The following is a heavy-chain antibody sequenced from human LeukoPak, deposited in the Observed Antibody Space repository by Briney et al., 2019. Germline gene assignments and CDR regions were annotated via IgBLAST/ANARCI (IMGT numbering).Heavy chain of an antibody. J-gene: IGHJ4*02. CDR1: GGSISSYY. Sequence: SETLSLTCTVSGGSISSYYWTWIRQPPGKGLEWIGYIYYSGSTNYNPSLKSRVIISVDTSKNQFSLKLSSVTAADTAVYYCARRAITMVRGVRPYFFDYWGQGTLVTVSS. D-gene: IGHD3-10*01. CDR3: ARRAITMVRGVRPYFFDY. V-gene: IGHV4-59*01. CDR2: IYYSGST.